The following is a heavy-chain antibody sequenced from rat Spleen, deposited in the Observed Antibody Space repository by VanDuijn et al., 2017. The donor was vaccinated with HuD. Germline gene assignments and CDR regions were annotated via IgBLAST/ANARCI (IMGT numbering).Heavy chain of an antibody. CDR3: TRAGVQDYGYNYDY. J-gene: IGHJ2*01. Sequence: EVQLVESGGGLVQPGRSLKLSCVASGFTFNNYWMTWIRQAPGKGLEWVASITNPGGSTYYPDSVKGRFTISRDNAKSTLYLQMNSLRSEDTATYYCTRAGVQDYGYNYDYWGQGVMVTVSS. V-gene: IGHV5-31*01. CDR1: GFTFNNYW. CDR2: ITNPGGST. D-gene: IGHD1-9*01.